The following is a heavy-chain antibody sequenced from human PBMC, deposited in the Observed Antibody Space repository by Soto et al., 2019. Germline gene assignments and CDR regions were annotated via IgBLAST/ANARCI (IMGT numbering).Heavy chain of an antibody. Sequence: QVQLVQSGAEVKKPGSSVKVSCKASGGTFSSYAISWVRQAPGQGLEWMGGIIPIFGTANYAQKFQGRVTIIADASTSTAYMELSILRSEDTAVYYCARAIYYYDSSGYFPPYYGMDVWGQGTTVTVSS. CDR1: GGTFSSYA. V-gene: IGHV1-69*12. D-gene: IGHD3-22*01. CDR2: IIPIFGTA. CDR3: ARAIYYYDSSGYFPPYYGMDV. J-gene: IGHJ6*02.